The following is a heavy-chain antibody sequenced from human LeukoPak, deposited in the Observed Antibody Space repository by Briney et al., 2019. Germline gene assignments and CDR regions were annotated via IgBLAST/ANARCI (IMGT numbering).Heavy chain of an antibody. D-gene: IGHD3-10*01. J-gene: IGHJ4*02. CDR2: ISGSGTAT. CDR1: GFTFSSYA. Sequence: PGGSLRLSCEASGFTFSSYAVTWVRQAPGKGLEWVSVISGSGTATYYADSVKGRFTISRDNSKSTLYLQMNSLRAEDTAVYYCANGRITGNWGQGTLVTVSS. V-gene: IGHV3-23*01. CDR3: ANGRITGN.